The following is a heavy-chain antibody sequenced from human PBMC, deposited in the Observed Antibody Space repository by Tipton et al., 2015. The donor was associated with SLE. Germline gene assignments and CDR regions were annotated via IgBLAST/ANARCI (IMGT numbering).Heavy chain of an antibody. CDR3: ARDWIMVPGVIRYYAMDV. V-gene: IGHV4-59*02. D-gene: IGHD3-10*01. J-gene: IGHJ6*02. Sequence: LSLTCTVSGASVSSHYWNWIRQTPGKGLEWIGYIYYNGNTNTNPSLKSRVTISVDKSKTRFSLKLNSVTAADTAVYYCARDWIMVPGVIRYYAMDVWGQGTTVTVSS. CDR1: GASVSSHY. CDR2: IYYNGNT.